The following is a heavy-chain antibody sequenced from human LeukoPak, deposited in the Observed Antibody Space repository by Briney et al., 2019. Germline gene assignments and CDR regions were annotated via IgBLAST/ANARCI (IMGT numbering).Heavy chain of an antibody. CDR3: ARVGASSSWYNWFDL. Sequence: GASVKVSCKASGYTFTSYYMHWVRQAPGQGLEWMGRINPNSGGTNYAQTFQGRVTLTRDTSISTAYMELSRLRSDDTAVYYGARVGASSSWYNWFDLWGQGTLVTVSS. CDR1: GYTFTSYY. J-gene: IGHJ5*02. D-gene: IGHD6-13*01. CDR2: INPNSGGT. V-gene: IGHV1-2*06.